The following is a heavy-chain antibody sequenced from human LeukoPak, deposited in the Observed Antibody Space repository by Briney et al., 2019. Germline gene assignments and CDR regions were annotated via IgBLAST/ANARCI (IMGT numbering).Heavy chain of an antibody. Sequence: SETLSLTCTVSGGSISSYYWSRIRQPPGKGLEWVGYISYSGSTEYNPSLKSRVSISVDTSKTQFSLKLSSVTAADTAMYYCARHAGCSGDSCFSGFPDCWGQGTLVTVSS. CDR1: GGSISSYY. D-gene: IGHD2-15*01. V-gene: IGHV4-59*08. J-gene: IGHJ4*02. CDR3: ARHAGCSGDSCFSGFPDC. CDR2: ISYSGST.